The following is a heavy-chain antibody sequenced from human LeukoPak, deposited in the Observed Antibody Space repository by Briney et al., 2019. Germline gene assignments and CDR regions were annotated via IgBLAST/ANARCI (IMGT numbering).Heavy chain of an antibody. CDR1: GYTFTGYY. CDR2: INPNSGGT. J-gene: IGHJ4*02. CDR3: ARIAARHSESPLDY. V-gene: IGHV1-2*02. Sequence: ASVKVSCKASGYTFTGYYMHWVRQAPGQGLEWMGWINPNSGGTNYAQKFQGRVTMTRDTSISTAYMELSRLRSDDTAVYYCARIAARHSESPLDYWGQGTLVTVSS. D-gene: IGHD6-6*01.